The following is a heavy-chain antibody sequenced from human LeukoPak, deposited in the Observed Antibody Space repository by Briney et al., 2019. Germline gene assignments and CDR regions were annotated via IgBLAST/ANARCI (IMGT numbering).Heavy chain of an antibody. V-gene: IGHV4-61*02. Sequence: SQTLSLICTVSGVPISRGSYYWRWIRPPAGNGVEWIQRIQTGGRSNYNPSLKSRATISVDTSKNQFSLKLSCLTAADTAMYYCARSRGYYSGTSCYYFDYRGKRAMVT. D-gene: IGHD2-2*01. J-gene: IGHJ4*02. CDR1: GVPISRGSYY. CDR2: IQTGGRS. CDR3: ARSRGYYSGTSCYYFDY.